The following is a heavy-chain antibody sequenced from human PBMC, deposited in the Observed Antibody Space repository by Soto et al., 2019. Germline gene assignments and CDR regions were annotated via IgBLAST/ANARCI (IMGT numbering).Heavy chain of an antibody. CDR2: ISYDGSNK. V-gene: IGHV3-30*18. CDR3: AKRTSYSSSSIGYYYYGMDV. CDR1: GFTFSSYG. J-gene: IGHJ6*02. D-gene: IGHD6-6*01. Sequence: GGSLRLSCAASGFTFSSYGMHWVRQAPGKGLEWVAVISYDGSNKYYADSVKGRFTISRDNSKNTLYLQMNSLRAEDTAVYYCAKRTSYSSSSIGYYYYGMDVWGQGTTVTVSS.